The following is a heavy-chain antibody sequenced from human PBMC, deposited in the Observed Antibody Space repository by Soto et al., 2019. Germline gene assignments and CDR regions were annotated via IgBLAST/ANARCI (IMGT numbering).Heavy chain of an antibody. D-gene: IGHD2-15*01. V-gene: IGHV3-66*01. Sequence: EVHLVESGGGLVQPGGSVRLSCAASGFTVSSKYMSWVRQAPGKGLEWVSLIQSGGPTYYADSVKGRFTISRDTSENTLHLQMDSLRAEDTAVYYCARDDVLCDGGRCYGVPLDVWGKWTTVTVSS. J-gene: IGHJ6*04. CDR2: IQSGGPT. CDR1: GFTVSSKY. CDR3: ARDDVLCDGGRCYGVPLDV.